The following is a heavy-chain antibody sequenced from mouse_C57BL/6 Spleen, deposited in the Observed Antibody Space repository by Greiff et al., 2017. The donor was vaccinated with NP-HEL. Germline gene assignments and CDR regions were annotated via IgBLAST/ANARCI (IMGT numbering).Heavy chain of an antibody. D-gene: IGHD2-3*01. Sequence: EVKVEESGEGLVKPGGSLKLSCAASGFTFSSYAMSWVRQTPEKRLEWVAYISSGGDYIYYADTVKGRVTISRDNARNTLYLQMSSLKSEDTAMYYCTRIYDGSRGYFDYWGQGTTLTVSS. CDR2: ISSGGDYI. V-gene: IGHV5-9-1*02. CDR3: TRIYDGSRGYFDY. CDR1: GFTFSSYA. J-gene: IGHJ2*01.